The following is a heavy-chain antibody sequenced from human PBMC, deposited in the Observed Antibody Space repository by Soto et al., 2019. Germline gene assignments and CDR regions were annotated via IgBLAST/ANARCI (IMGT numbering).Heavy chain of an antibody. CDR3: ARVCGGDCHHGMDD. CDR2: IYYSGST. CDR1: GGSISSGGYY. V-gene: IGHV4-31*03. D-gene: IGHD2-21*02. J-gene: IGHJ6*02. Sequence: QVQLQESGPGLVKPSQTLSLTCTVSGGSISSGGYYWSCIRQHPGKGLEWIGYIYYSGSTYYNPSLKSRVTISVDTSKHQSTLKLSSVTAGDTAVYYWARVCGGDCHHGMDDWGQGTTVTVSS.